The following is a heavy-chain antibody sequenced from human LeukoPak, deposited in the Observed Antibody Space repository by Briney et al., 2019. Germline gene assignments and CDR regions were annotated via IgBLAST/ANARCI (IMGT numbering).Heavy chain of an antibody. CDR1: AAPITSYY. V-gene: IGHV4-59*01. Sequence: PSETLSLTCTVSAAPITSYYRSWIRQPLGKGLEWIGYIYYSGSTNYNPSLKSRVAISVDTSKNQVSLRLSSVTAADTAVYYCARGGSIVGATPHDAFDIWGQGTVVTVS. CDR3: ARGGSIVGATPHDAFDI. CDR2: IYYSGST. J-gene: IGHJ3*02. D-gene: IGHD1-26*01.